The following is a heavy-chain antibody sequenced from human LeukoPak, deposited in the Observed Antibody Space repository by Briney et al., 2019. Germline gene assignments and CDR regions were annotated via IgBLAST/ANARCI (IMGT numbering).Heavy chain of an antibody. CDR1: GYTFSDYP. V-gene: IGHV1-3*01. Sequence: ASVKVSCKASGYTFSDYPMHWVRQAPGQRLEWMGWINAGNGDTKYSQKFQGRVTLTRDTSINTAYMELSRLRSDDTAVYYCARDYCGGDCFPDSWGQGTLVTVSS. CDR3: ARDYCGGDCFPDS. CDR2: INAGNGDT. J-gene: IGHJ4*02. D-gene: IGHD2-21*02.